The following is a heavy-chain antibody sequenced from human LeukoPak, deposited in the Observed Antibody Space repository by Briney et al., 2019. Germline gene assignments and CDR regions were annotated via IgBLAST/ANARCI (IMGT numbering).Heavy chain of an antibody. D-gene: IGHD2-2*01. V-gene: IGHV4-59*01. CDR3: ATHSYCSGTSCYARYYYYMDV. CDR2: IHYSGST. J-gene: IGHJ6*03. CDR1: GGSISSYY. Sequence: SETLSLTCSVSGGSISSYYWIWIRQPPGKGLEWIGYIHYSGSTNYNPSLKSRLSLSVDTSKNQISLRLSSATAADTAVYYCATHSYCSGTSCYARYYYYMDVWGKGTTVTVSS.